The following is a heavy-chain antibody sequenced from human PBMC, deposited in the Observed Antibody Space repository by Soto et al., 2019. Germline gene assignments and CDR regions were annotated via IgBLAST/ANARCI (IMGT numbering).Heavy chain of an antibody. D-gene: IGHD3-3*01. Sequence: PSQTLSLTCAISGDSVSSNSAAWNWIRQSPSRGLEWLGRTYYRSKWYNDYAVSVKSRITINPDTSKNQFSLQLNSVAPEDTAVYYCARNDFWSGLPYYYGMDVWGQGTTVTVSS. CDR2: TYYRSKWYN. V-gene: IGHV6-1*01. CDR3: ARNDFWSGLPYYYGMDV. J-gene: IGHJ6*02. CDR1: GDSVSSNSAA.